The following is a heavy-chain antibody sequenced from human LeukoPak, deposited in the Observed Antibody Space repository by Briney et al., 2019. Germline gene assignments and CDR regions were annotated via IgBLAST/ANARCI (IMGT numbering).Heavy chain of an antibody. CDR1: GFTFSSYA. J-gene: IGHJ6*02. CDR2: ISYDGSNK. CDR3: ARDYRKWLRFKAGYHYGMDV. D-gene: IGHD5-12*01. Sequence: GGSLRLSCAASGFTFSSYAMHWVRQAPGKGLEWVAVISYDGSNKYYADSVKGRFTISRDNSKNTLYLQMNSLRAEDTAVYYCARDYRKWLRFKAGYHYGMDVWGQGTTVTVSS. V-gene: IGHV3-30-3*01.